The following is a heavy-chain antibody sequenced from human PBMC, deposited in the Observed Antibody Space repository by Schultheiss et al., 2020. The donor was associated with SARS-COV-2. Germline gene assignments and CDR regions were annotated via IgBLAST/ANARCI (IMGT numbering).Heavy chain of an antibody. CDR1: GGSISSYY. CDR2: IHHSGST. CDR3: ARGSEGYFDY. Sequence: SETLSLTCTVSGGSISSYYWSWIRQPPGKGLEWIGEIHHSGSTNYNPSLRSRVTISVDTSKKQFSLNLNSVTAADTAVYYCARGSEGYFDYWGQGTLVTVSS. J-gene: IGHJ4*02. V-gene: IGHV4-34*01.